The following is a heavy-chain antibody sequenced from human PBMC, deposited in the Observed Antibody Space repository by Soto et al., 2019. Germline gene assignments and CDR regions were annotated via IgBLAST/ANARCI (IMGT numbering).Heavy chain of an antibody. CDR1: GFTFSRHS. J-gene: IGHJ4*02. CDR2: ISTTSSYI. V-gene: IGHV3-21*01. D-gene: IGHD6-25*01. CDR3: SKDGYSSGFYY. Sequence: GGSLRLSCAASGFTFSRHSLNWVRQAPGKGLEWVSSISTTSSYIYYADSVKGRFTISRDNAKNSLYLQMDSLRAEDTAVYYCSKDGYSSGFYYWGQGPLVTVSA.